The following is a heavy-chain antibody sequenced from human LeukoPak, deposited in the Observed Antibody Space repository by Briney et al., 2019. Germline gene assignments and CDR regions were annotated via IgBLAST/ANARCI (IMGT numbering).Heavy chain of an antibody. D-gene: IGHD3-22*01. CDR1: GFTFSSYW. J-gene: IGHJ4*02. V-gene: IGHV3-7*04. CDR3: ARGEYYYDGGY. Sequence: GGSLRLSCAASGFTFSSYWMKWVRQAPGKGLEWVASIKQDGSEKYYVDSVKGRFTISRDNAKSSLFLQMNSLRVEETAVYYCARGEYYYDGGYWGQGTLVTVSS. CDR2: IKQDGSEK.